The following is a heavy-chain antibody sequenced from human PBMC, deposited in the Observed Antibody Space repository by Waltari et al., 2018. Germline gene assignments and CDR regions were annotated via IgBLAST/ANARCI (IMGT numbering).Heavy chain of an antibody. V-gene: IGHV1-3*01. J-gene: IGHJ4*02. D-gene: IGHD6-19*01. CDR2: LNAGKGNT. CDR3: AREPLAVTFRFDF. Sequence: IHWLRQAPGQRVEWMGYLNAGKGNTIYSQKFQDRVTIPRDTSASTVDMELTSLKAEDTAMYFCAREPLAVTFRFDFWGQGTLVTVSS.